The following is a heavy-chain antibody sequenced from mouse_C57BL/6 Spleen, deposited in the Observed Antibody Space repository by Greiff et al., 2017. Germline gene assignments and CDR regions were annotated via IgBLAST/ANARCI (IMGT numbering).Heavy chain of an antibody. CDR2: IDPSDSYT. J-gene: IGHJ3*01. D-gene: IGHD1-1*01. V-gene: IGHV1-69*01. CDR1: GYTFTSYW. CDR3: SNYGSSTGFAY. Sequence: VQLQQPGAELVMPGASVKLSCKASGYTFTSYWMHWVKQRPGQGLEWIGEIDPSDSYTNYNQKFKGKSTLTVAPSSSAAYMQLSSLTSEDSAVXCCSNYGSSTGFAYWGQGTLVTVSA.